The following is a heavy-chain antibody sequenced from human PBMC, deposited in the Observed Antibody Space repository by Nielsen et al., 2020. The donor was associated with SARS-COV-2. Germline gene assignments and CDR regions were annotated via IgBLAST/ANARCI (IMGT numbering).Heavy chain of an antibody. D-gene: IGHD6-6*01. CDR2: ITSERST. V-gene: IGHV3-11*01. CDR3: ARDWSIAGEFDS. CDR1: GFTFNDYY. J-gene: IGHJ4*02. Sequence: GESLKISCAASGFTFNDYYMSWIRQAPGKGLEWVSSITSERSTSYRDSVRGRFTIFRDNTKNSLYLQMNSLRAEDTATYYCARDWSIAGEFDSWGQGTLVTVSS.